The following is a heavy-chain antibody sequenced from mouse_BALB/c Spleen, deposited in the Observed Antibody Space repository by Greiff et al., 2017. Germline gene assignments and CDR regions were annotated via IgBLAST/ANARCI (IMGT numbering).Heavy chain of an antibody. CDR1: GYSFTGYF. D-gene: IGHD2-3*01. CDR3: ARGIYDGYLYYAMDY. V-gene: IGHV1-20*02. CDR2: INPYNGDT. Sequence: VQLQQSGPELVKPGASVKISCKASGYSFTGYFMNWVMQSHGKSLEWIGRINPYNGDTFYNQKFKGKATLTVDKSSSTAHMELRSLASEDSAVYYCARGIYDGYLYYAMDYWGQGTSVTVSS. J-gene: IGHJ4*01.